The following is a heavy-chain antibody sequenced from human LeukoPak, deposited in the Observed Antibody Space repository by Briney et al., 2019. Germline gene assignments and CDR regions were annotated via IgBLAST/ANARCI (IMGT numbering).Heavy chain of an antibody. CDR2: IYPGGTQ. V-gene: IGHV3-53*01. Sequence: PGGSLRLSCEVSGVTLSSNYMIWVRQAPGKGLEWLSIIYPGGTQNYAESVKGRFSISIDDSKNTLYFQMDNLRVDDTALYWCARGSMFGSPDFWGQGTRVTVTS. J-gene: IGHJ4*02. CDR1: GVTLSSNY. D-gene: IGHD3-3*01. CDR3: ARGSMFGSPDF.